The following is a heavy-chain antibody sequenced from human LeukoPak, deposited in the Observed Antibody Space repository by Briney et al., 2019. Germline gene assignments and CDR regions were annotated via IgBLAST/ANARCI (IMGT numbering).Heavy chain of an antibody. J-gene: IGHJ4*02. V-gene: IGHV1-2*02. CDR3: AREPSGSGGYDY. Sequence: GASVTLSCKSSGFTFSGYYMHWVRQATGQGLEWMAWISPNSGGTNYVQKFQGRVTVTRGTSISTDYMEISGLTSDDAALYYCAREPSGSGGYDYWGQGTLVTVSS. CDR1: GFTFSGYY. D-gene: IGHD3-10*01. CDR2: ISPNSGGT.